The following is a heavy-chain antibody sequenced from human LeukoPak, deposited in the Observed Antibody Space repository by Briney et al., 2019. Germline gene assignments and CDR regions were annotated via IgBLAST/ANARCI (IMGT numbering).Heavy chain of an antibody. J-gene: IGHJ4*02. D-gene: IGHD1-1*01. Sequence: GGSLRLSCAASGFTFSNYWMSWVRQAPGKGLEWVANIKVDGSEKYYLDSVKGRFTISRDNAKNSVYLQVNSLRTGDTAVYYCARKTGMTGEAFDYWGQGTLVTVSS. CDR1: GFTFSNYW. V-gene: IGHV3-7*03. CDR3: ARKTGMTGEAFDY. CDR2: IKVDGSEK.